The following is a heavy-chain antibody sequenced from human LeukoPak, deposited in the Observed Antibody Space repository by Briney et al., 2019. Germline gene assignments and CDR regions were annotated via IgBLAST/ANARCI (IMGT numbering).Heavy chain of an antibody. CDR3: TREDGSSGYRPFDI. V-gene: IGHV1-2*06. CDR2: INPNSGGT. Sequence: ASVKVSCKASGYTFTGYYIHWVRQAPGQGLEWMGRINPNSGGTNYAQKFQGRVTMTRDTSISTAYMDLSSLRSDDTAVYYCTREDGSSGYRPFDIWGQGTMVTVSS. J-gene: IGHJ3*02. D-gene: IGHD3-22*01. CDR1: GYTFTGYY.